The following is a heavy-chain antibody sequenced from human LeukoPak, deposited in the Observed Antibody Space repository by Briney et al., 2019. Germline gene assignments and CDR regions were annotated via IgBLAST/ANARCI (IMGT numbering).Heavy chain of an antibody. CDR3: ARVREEPAAGINYYYYYYMDV. D-gene: IGHD6-13*01. CDR2: IYYSGST. Sequence: PSETLSLTCTVSGGSISSHYWSWIRQPPGKGLEWIGYIYYSGSTNYNPSLKSRVTISVDTFKNQFSLKLSSVTAADTAVYYCARVREEPAAGINYYYYYYMDVWGKGTTVTVSS. V-gene: IGHV4-59*11. CDR1: GGSISSHY. J-gene: IGHJ6*03.